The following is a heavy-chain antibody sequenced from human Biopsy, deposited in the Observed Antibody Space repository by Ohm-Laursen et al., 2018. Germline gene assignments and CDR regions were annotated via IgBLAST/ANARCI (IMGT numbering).Heavy chain of an antibody. CDR1: GGTFINYA. Sequence: SSAKVSCEASGGTFINYAISWVRQAPGQGLEWMGGIIPMFGTANYAQMFQGRVTISADESTSTSYMELSSLTTEDTAIYYCARGPHSGSHSCFDYWGRGTLVTVSS. V-gene: IGHV1-69*01. J-gene: IGHJ4*02. D-gene: IGHD1-26*01. CDR3: ARGPHSGSHSCFDY. CDR2: IIPMFGTA.